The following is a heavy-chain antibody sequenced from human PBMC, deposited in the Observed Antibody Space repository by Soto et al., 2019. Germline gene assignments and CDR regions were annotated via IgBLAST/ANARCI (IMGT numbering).Heavy chain of an antibody. CDR1: GGSISSGDYY. J-gene: IGHJ5*02. CDR2: IYYSGST. V-gene: IGHV4-30-4*01. D-gene: IGHD4-17*01. CDR3: ARVSDYGDYAAGWFDP. Sequence: SETLSLTCTVSGGSISSGDYYWSWIRQPPGKGLEWIGYIYYSGSTYYNPSLKSRVTISVDTSKNQFSLKLSSVTAADTAVYYCARVSDYGDYAAGWFDPWGQGTLVTVSS.